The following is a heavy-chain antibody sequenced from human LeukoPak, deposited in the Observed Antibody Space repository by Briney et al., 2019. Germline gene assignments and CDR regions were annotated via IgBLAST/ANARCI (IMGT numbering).Heavy chain of an antibody. Sequence: SETLSLTCTVSGGSISPYFWSWIRQPPGKGLEWIGYISYTGHTNYNPSLKSRVTISIDTSKNHFSLQLTSVTAADTAVYFYARDDYRGVTNFDPWGQGTLVTVSS. CDR1: GGSISPYF. D-gene: IGHD3-10*01. V-gene: IGHV4-59*01. J-gene: IGHJ5*02. CDR3: ARDDYRGVTNFDP. CDR2: ISYTGHT.